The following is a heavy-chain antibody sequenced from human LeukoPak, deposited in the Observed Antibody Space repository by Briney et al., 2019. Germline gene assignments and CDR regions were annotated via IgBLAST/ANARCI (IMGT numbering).Heavy chain of an antibody. CDR1: GGSFSGYY. J-gene: IGHJ5*02. CDR2: INHSGST. V-gene: IGHV4-34*01. D-gene: IGHD3-9*01. CDR3: ATTKYYDILTGLGWFDP. Sequence: SETLSLTCAVYGGSFSGYYWSWIRQPPGKGLEWIGEINHSGSTNYNPSLKSRVTISVDTSKNQFSLKLSSVTAADTAVYYCATTKYYDILTGLGWFDPWGQGTLVTVSS.